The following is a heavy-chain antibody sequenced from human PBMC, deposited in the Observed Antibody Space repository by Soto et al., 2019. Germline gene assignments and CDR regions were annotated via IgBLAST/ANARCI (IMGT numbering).Heavy chain of an antibody. J-gene: IGHJ6*02. V-gene: IGHV4-38-2*01. CDR3: AKGYSYGYELDYYGMDV. Sequence: SETLSLTCAVSGYSIASGYYWAWIRQPPGKGLEWIGYIYHSGSTYYNPSLKSRVTISVDRSKNQFSLKLSSVTAADTAVYYCAKGYSYGYELDYYGMDVWGQGTTVTVSS. CDR2: IYHSGST. D-gene: IGHD5-18*01. CDR1: GYSIASGYY.